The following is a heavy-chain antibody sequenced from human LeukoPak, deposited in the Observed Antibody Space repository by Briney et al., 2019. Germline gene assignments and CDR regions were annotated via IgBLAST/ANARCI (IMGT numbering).Heavy chain of an antibody. CDR2: IYHSGSP. CDR1: GYSISSGYY. J-gene: IGHJ4*02. CDR3: ARVPYYYDSSGHYSGYFDY. Sequence: SETLSLTCTVSGYSISSGYYWGWIRQPPGKGLEWIGSIYHSGSPNYNPSLKSRVTMSVDTSKNQFSLKLNSVTAADTAVYYCARVPYYYDSSGHYSGYFDYWGQGTLVTVSS. D-gene: IGHD3-22*01. V-gene: IGHV4-38-2*02.